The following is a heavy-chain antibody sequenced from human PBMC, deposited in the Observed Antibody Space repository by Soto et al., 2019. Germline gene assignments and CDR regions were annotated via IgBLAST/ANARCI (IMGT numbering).Heavy chain of an antibody. V-gene: IGHV1-18*01. Sequence: ASVKVSCKASGYTFTRSGISWVRQAPGQGLEWMGWINTYNGDTNYAQTFQGRVTMTTDTSTSTVYMELRSLRSDDTAVYYCAREGVAPYYYYGMDVWGQGTPVTSP. J-gene: IGHJ6*02. CDR2: INTYNGDT. CDR1: GYTFTRSG. CDR3: AREGVAPYYYYGMDV. D-gene: IGHD5-12*01.